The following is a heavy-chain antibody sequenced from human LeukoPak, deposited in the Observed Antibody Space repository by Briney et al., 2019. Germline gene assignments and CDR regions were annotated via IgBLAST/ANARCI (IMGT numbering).Heavy chain of an antibody. J-gene: IGHJ3*02. CDR3: ARLDHGSGMSRGFDI. V-gene: IGHV1-18*04. Sequence: ASVKVSCKASGYTFTTYGISWVRQAPGQGLEWMGWISTYNGNTNYAQKLQGRVTMTTDTSTSTAYMELRSLRSDDTAVYYCARLDHGSGMSRGFDIWAQGTMVTVSS. D-gene: IGHD3-10*01. CDR1: GYTFTTYG. CDR2: ISTYNGNT.